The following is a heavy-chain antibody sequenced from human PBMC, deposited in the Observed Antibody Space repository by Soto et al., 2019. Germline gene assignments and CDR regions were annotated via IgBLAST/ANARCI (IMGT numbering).Heavy chain of an antibody. J-gene: IGHJ4*02. CDR3: AKELQFSDILTAVDY. Sequence: GGSLRLSCAASGFTFISYAMSWVRQAPGKGLEWVSVISGSGGRTHYADSAKGRFTISRDNPKNTLFLQMNSLRAEDTAVYYCAKELQFSDILTAVDYWGQGTLVTVSS. CDR1: GFTFISYA. V-gene: IGHV3-23*01. D-gene: IGHD3-9*01. CDR2: ISGSGGRT.